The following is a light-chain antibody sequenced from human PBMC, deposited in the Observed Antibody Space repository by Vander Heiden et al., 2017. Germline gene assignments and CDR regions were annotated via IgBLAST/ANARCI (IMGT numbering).Light chain of an antibody. J-gene: IGLJ3*02. CDR3: QSADSSGTYEV. V-gene: IGLV3-25*03. CDR2: KDS. Sequence: SYELTQPPSVSVSPGQTARITCSGDALPKQYAYWYQQKPGQAPVLVIYKDSERPSGIPERFSVSSSGTTVTLTISGVQAEDEADYYCQSADSSGTYEVFGGGTKLTVL. CDR1: ALPKQY.